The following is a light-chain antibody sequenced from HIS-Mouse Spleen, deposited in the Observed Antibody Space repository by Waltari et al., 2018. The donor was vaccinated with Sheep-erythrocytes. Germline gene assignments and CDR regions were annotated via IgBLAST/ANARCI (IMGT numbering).Light chain of an antibody. CDR3: CSYAGSSTPWV. CDR1: SRHVGGYNL. J-gene: IGLJ3*02. V-gene: IGLV2-23*01. CDR2: EGS. Sequence: QSALTQPASVSGSPGQSIPISCPGTSRHVGGYNLVPRYQQHPGKAPKLMIYEGSKRPSGVSNRFSGSKSGNTASLTISGLQAEDEADYYCCSYAGSSTPWVFGGGTKLTVL.